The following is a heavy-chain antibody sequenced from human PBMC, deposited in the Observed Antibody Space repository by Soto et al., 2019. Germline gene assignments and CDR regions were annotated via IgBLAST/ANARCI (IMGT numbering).Heavy chain of an antibody. J-gene: IGHJ4*02. CDR1: GFTFSSYT. D-gene: IGHD2-15*01. CDR2: ISTGGES. V-gene: IGHV3-23*01. Sequence: GGSLRLSCAASGFTFSSYTMTWLRQAPGKGLVWVSAISTGGESHYADSVKGRFTISRDNSRNTLYLQMNSLRAEDTAVYYCTKGSRGYCGGGSCPPKPYFDYWGQGTLVTVSS. CDR3: TKGSRGYCGGGSCPPKPYFDY.